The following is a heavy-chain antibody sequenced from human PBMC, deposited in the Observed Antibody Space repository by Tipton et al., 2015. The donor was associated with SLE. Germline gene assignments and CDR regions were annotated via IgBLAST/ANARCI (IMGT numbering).Heavy chain of an antibody. CDR2: IYYSGST. CDR1: GGSISSGDYY. J-gene: IGHJ4*02. D-gene: IGHD3-9*01. V-gene: IGHV4-61*08. Sequence: LRLSCTVSGGSISSGDYYWSWIRQPPGKGLEWIGYIYYSGSTNYNPSLKSRVTISVDTSKNQFSLKLSSVTAADTAVYYCASGQVADDWLPYFDYWGQGTLVTVSS. CDR3: ASGQVADDWLPYFDY.